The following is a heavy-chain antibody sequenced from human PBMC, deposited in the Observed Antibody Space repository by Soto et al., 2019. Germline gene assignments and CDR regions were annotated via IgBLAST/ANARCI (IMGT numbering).Heavy chain of an antibody. Sequence: EVQLVESGGGLVQPGGSLRLSCAASGFTFRTFWMHWVRQAPGTGRVWVSRIKSDGSTNYADSVKGRLTISRDNAKNTLYLQMDSLRVEDTAVYYCARERNGYYMDVWGKGTTVTVSS. CDR3: ARERNGYYMDV. CDR2: IKSDGST. J-gene: IGHJ6*03. V-gene: IGHV3-74*01. CDR1: GFTFRTFW.